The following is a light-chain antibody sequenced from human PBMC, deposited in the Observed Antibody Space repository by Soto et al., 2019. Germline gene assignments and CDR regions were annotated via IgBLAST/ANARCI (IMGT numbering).Light chain of an antibody. J-gene: IGLJ1*01. CDR3: QSYDSSLSAPYV. Sequence: QSALTQPPSVSGAPGQRVTISCTGSSSNIGANYDVHWYQHLPGTAPRLLIYGTNNRPSGVPDRFSASRSGTSASLAITGLQAEDEADYYCQSYDSSLSAPYVFGTGTKVTVL. V-gene: IGLV1-40*01. CDR1: SSNIGANYD. CDR2: GTN.